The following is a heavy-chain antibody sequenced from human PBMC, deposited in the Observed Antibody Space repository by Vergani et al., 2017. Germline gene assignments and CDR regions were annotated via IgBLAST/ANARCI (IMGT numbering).Heavy chain of an antibody. V-gene: IGHV1-69*01. J-gene: IGHJ4*02. CDR2: IIPIFGTA. Sequence: QVQLVQSGAEVKKPGSSVKVSCKASGGTFSSYAISWVRQAPGQGLEWMGGIIPIFGTANYAQKFQGRVTITADESTSTAYMELSSLRSEDTAVYYCARLTLGYCSSTSCPLDYWGQGTLVTVSS. D-gene: IGHD2-2*01. CDR1: GGTFSSYA. CDR3: ARLTLGYCSSTSCPLDY.